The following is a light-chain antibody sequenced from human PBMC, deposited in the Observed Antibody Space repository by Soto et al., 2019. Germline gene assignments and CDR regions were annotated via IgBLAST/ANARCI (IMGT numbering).Light chain of an antibody. CDR3: QQYGSSSYT. J-gene: IGKJ2*01. CDR2: GAS. CDR1: QSISSSY. V-gene: IGKV3-20*01. Sequence: EIVLTQSPGTLSLSPGERATLSCRASQSISSSYLTWYQHKPGQAPRLLIYGASSRATCIPDRFSGSGSGTDFTLTISRLEPEDFAVYYCQQYGSSSYTVGQGTQLEIK.